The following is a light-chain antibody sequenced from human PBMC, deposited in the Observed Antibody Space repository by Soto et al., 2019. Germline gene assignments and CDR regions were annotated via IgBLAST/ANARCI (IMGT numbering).Light chain of an antibody. CDR2: KAS. Sequence: DIHMTHSPSTLSGSLGHRFTITCRASQTISSWLAWYQQKPGKAPKLLIYKASTLKSGVPSRFSGSGSGTEFTLTISSLQPDDFATYYCQHYNSYSEAFGQGTKVDIK. J-gene: IGKJ1*01. CDR1: QTISSW. CDR3: QHYNSYSEA. V-gene: IGKV1-5*03.